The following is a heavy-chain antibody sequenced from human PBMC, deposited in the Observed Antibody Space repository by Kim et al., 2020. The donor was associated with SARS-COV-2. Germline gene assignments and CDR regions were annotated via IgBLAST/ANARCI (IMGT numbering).Heavy chain of an antibody. Sequence: GGSLRLSCAASGFSFSSSAMSWVRQAPGKGLEWVSAISGSGASTNYADSVRGRFTISRDNSKNTLYLQMNSLRAEDTAVYYCAKEVWVPATPSYFHVMDVWGQGTTVTVSS. V-gene: IGHV3-23*01. J-gene: IGHJ6*02. CDR2: ISGSGAST. D-gene: IGHD3-16*01. CDR3: AKEVWVPATPSYFHVMDV. CDR1: GFSFSSSA.